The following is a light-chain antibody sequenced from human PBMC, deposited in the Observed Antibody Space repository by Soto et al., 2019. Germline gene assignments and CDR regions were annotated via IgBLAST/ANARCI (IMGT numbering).Light chain of an antibody. V-gene: IGLV1-44*01. CDR3: AAWDDSLKGVV. Sequence: QSVLTQPPSASGTPGQRVTISCSGSSSTIGSNTVNWYQQLPGTAPKLLIYTNNHRPSGVPDRFSGSKSGTSASLAISGLQSEDEADYYCAAWDDSLKGVVFGGGTKLTVL. CDR1: SSTIGSNT. CDR2: TNN. J-gene: IGLJ2*01.